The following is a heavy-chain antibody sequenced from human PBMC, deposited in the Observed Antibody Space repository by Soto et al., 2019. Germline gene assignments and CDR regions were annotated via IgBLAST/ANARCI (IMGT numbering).Heavy chain of an antibody. V-gene: IGHV4-31*03. CDR1: GGSISSGAYF. CDR2: IYYSGST. CDR3: ARDPRMANYHDH. Sequence: QVQLQESGPGLVKPSQTLSLTCTVSGGSISSGAYFWSWIRQHPGRGLEWIGYIYYSGSTYYHPSLKSRVTISVDTSKHQFSLKLSSVTAAATAAYYCARDPRMANYHDHWGQVTLVTASS. D-gene: IGHD5-12*01. J-gene: IGHJ4*02.